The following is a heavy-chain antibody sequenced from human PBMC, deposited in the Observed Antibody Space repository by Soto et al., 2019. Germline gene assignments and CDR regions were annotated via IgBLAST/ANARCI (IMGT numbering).Heavy chain of an antibody. J-gene: IGHJ4*02. Sequence: QEQMVQSGGGVVQPGRSLRLSCAASPFTFRSYSMHWVRQAPGKGLEWVTSISYDGSKEAYADSVKGRFAVSRDNSKNPLYLQMNSPRPEDTAVYYFARDCNGGACYSASLDYWGQGTQVTVSS. CDR3: ARDCNGGACYSASLDY. CDR1: PFTFRSYS. D-gene: IGHD2-15*01. V-gene: IGHV3-30*09. CDR2: ISYDGSKE.